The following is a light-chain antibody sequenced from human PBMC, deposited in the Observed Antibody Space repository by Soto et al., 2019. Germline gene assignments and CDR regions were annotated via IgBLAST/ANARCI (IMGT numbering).Light chain of an antibody. V-gene: IGKV1-39*01. CDR1: QSITSF. CDR2: AAS. CDR3: QQSYSTPPT. J-gene: IGKJ1*01. Sequence: DIQMTQSPSSLSASVGDRVTITCRASQSITSFLNWYQQKPGKAPKLLISAASSLQSGVTSRFSGSGSGTDFTLTISSLQPEDVATYYCQQSYSTPPTFDQGTKVEIK.